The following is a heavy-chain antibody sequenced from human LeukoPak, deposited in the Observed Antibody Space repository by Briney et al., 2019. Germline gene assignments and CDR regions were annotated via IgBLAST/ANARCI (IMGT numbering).Heavy chain of an antibody. J-gene: IGHJ4*02. Sequence: GGSLRLSCAASGFTFSSYEMNWVRQAPGKGPEWVSYISSSGTTIYYADSVKGRFTISRDNAKNSLFLQVNSLRAEDTAVYYCARSSGTHHFDYWGQGTLVTVSS. CDR3: ARSSGTHHFDY. CDR1: GFTFSSYE. D-gene: IGHD1-26*01. CDR2: ISSSGTTI. V-gene: IGHV3-48*03.